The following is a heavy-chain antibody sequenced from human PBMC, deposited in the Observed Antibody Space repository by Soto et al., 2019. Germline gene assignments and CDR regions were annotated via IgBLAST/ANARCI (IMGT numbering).Heavy chain of an antibody. CDR3: ARYRGDGYERV. Sequence: QVQLVQSGAEVKKPGSSVKVSCKASGGTFSSYTISWVRQAPGQGLEWMGRIIPILGIANYAQKFQGRVTITADKFTSAAYMELSSLRSEDTAVYYCARYRGDGYERVWGQGTLVTVSS. D-gene: IGHD5-12*01. J-gene: IGHJ4*02. V-gene: IGHV1-69*02. CDR1: GGTFSSYT. CDR2: IIPILGIA.